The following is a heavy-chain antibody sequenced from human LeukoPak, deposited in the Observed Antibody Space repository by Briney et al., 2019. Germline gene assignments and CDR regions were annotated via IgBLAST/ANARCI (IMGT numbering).Heavy chain of an antibody. CDR2: IIPIFGTA. J-gene: IGHJ4*02. Sequence: ASVKISCKASGGTFSSYAISWVRQAPGQGLEWMGRIIPIFGTANYAQKFQGRVTITTDESTSTAYMELSSLRSEDTAVYYCARAYAGGYSVWGQGTLVTVSS. V-gene: IGHV1-69*05. CDR3: ARAYAGGYSV. CDR1: GGTFSSYA. D-gene: IGHD2-2*01.